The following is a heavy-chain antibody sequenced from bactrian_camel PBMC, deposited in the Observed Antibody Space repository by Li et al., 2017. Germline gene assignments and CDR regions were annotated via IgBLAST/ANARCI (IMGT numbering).Heavy chain of an antibody. Sequence: DVQLVESGGGSVQSGGSLRLSCAVSADTTTDYCMGWVRQAPGEERVQVAVIDSLHMTSYADSVKGRFTVSQDNAKNTAYLQLSSLKPEDTAMYYCAKDLVSGGYDLSRSGGYNYWGQGTQVTVS. D-gene: IGHD2*01. V-gene: IGHV3S42*01. CDR2: IDSLHMT. J-gene: IGHJ4*01. CDR3: AKDLVSGGYDLSRSGGYNY. CDR1: ADTTTDYC.